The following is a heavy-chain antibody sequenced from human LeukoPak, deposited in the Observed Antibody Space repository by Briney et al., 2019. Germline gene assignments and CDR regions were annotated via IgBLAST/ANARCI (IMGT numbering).Heavy chain of an antibody. CDR1: GFTFSGSA. V-gene: IGHV3-73*01. D-gene: IGHD3-22*01. CDR2: IRSKANSYAT. Sequence: GGSLRLSCATSGFTFSGSAIHWVRQASGKGLEWVGRIRSKANSYATTDVASVRGRFSISRDDSKNTAYLQMNSLKTEDTAVYYCTRPSYDSSVSGVVYWGQGTLVTVSS. J-gene: IGHJ4*02. CDR3: TRPSYDSSVSGVVY.